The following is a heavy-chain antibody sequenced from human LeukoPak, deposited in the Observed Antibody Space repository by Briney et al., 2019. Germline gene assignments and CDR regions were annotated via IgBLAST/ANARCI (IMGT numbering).Heavy chain of an antibody. CDR2: IYPGDSDT. Sequence: GESLKISCKGSGYSFTSYWIGWVRQMPGKGLEWMGIIYPGDSDTRYSPSFQGQVTISADKSISTAYLQWSSLKASDTAMYYCARHRGGSGSYYNVFVYWGQGTLVTLSS. V-gene: IGHV5-51*01. D-gene: IGHD3-10*01. CDR3: ARHRGGSGSYYNVFVY. J-gene: IGHJ4*02. CDR1: GYSFTSYW.